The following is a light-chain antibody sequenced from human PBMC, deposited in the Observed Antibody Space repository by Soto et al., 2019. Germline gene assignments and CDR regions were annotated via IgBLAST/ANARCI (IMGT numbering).Light chain of an antibody. CDR3: QQSYTSPLLS. CDR1: QTINNY. J-gene: IGKJ4*01. V-gene: IGKV1-39*01. Sequence: DIQMTQSPSSLSASVGDTVSITCRASQTINNYLNWYQHKAGKTPKLLIYGVSRLQSGVPSRFSGSGSGTDFTRTITGLQPEDFATYYCQQSYTSPLLSFGGGTEVEFK. CDR2: GVS.